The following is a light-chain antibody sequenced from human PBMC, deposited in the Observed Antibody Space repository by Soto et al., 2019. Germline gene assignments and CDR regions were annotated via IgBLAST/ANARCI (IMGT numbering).Light chain of an antibody. CDR1: NIGSKT. V-gene: IGLV3-21*02. CDR3: QVWDIASDWV. J-gene: IGLJ3*02. CDR2: SNT. Sequence: SYELTQPPSVPVAPGQTARITCGGNNIGSKTVHWYQQKPGQAPVVVVHSNTDRPSGIPERFSGSNFGNTATLTSSRVEAGDEADYYCQVWDIASDWVFGGGTKLTVL.